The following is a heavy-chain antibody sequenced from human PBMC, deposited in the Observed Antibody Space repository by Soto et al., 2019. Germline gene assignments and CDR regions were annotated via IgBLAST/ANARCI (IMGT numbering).Heavy chain of an antibody. V-gene: IGHV1-69*13. Sequence: RASVKVSCKASGGTFYTYTFSWVRQAPGQGLEWMGSITPIYPTTNYAEKFQGRLTVTADGSTNTAYMELNSLTSEDTAVYYCARIPRYSFPTSDDLDSWGQGTLVTVS. D-gene: IGHD5-18*01. J-gene: IGHJ4*02. CDR1: GGTFYTYT. CDR2: ITPIYPTT. CDR3: ARIPRYSFPTSDDLDS.